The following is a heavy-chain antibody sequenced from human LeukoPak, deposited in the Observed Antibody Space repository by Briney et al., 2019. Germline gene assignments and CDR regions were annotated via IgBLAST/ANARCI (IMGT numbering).Heavy chain of an antibody. J-gene: IGHJ4*02. D-gene: IGHD3-10*01. CDR3: AKLPSGYYGSGSYYKAWIDY. Sequence: GGSLRLSCAASGFTFSSYGMNWVRQAPGKGLEWVSAISGTGGSTYYADSVKGRFTISRDNSKNTLYLQMNSLRAEDTAVYYCAKLPSGYYGSGSYYKAWIDYWGQGTLVTVSS. CDR2: ISGTGGST. CDR1: GFTFSSYG. V-gene: IGHV3-23*01.